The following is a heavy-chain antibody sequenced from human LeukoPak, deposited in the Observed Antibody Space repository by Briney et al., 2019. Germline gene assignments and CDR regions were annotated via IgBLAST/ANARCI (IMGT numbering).Heavy chain of an antibody. V-gene: IGHV7-4-1*02. D-gene: IGHD6-13*01. Sequence: ASVKVSCKASGYNFNSYGMNWVRQAPGQGLEWMGWINTNTGNPTYAQGFTGRFVFSLDTSVSTAYLQISSLKAEDTAVYFCARGMRSTSGYSSSWYIRDVAFDIWGQGTMVTVSS. CDR3: ARGMRSTSGYSSSWYIRDVAFDI. CDR2: INTNTGNP. CDR1: GYNFNSYG. J-gene: IGHJ3*02.